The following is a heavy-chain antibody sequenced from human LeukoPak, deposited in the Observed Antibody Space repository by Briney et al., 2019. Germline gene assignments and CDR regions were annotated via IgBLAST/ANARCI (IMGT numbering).Heavy chain of an antibody. CDR1: GFTFSDYW. J-gene: IGHJ3*02. D-gene: IGHD4-23*01. CDR2: IKQDGSEK. CDR3: ARAVVMGAFDI. Sequence: GGSLRLSCAASGFTFSDYWMTWVRQAPGKGLEWVANIKQDGSEKYYVDSVKGRFTISRDNAKNSLYLQMNSLRAEDTAVYYCARAVVMGAFDIWGQGTMVTVSS. V-gene: IGHV3-7*01.